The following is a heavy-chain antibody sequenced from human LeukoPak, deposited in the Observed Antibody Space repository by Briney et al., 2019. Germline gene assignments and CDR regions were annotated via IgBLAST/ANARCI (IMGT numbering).Heavy chain of an antibody. D-gene: IGHD3-10*01. CDR3: ARDSGTTGEVKFDP. J-gene: IGHJ5*02. Sequence: PSETLSLTCTVSGGSISSYYWSWIRQPPGKGLEWIGRIYGSGSTDYNPSLKSRVTMPIDTSKNQFSLNLISVTAADTAVYYCARDSGTTGEVKFDPWGQGTLVTVSS. CDR2: IYGSGST. V-gene: IGHV4-4*07. CDR1: GGSISSYY.